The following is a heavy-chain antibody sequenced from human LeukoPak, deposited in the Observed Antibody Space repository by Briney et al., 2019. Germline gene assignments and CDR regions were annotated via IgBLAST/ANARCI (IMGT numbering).Heavy chain of an antibody. D-gene: IGHD3-16*01. Sequence: GGSLRLSCAASGFSFSSYWMSWVRQAPGKGLEWVANIKPDGSEKHYVDSVKGRFTISRDNAKNSLYLQMNSLRAEDTAVYYCARDLGGRDYWGQGTLVTVSS. V-gene: IGHV3-7*01. CDR1: GFSFSSYW. CDR3: ARDLGGRDY. CDR2: IKPDGSEK. J-gene: IGHJ4*02.